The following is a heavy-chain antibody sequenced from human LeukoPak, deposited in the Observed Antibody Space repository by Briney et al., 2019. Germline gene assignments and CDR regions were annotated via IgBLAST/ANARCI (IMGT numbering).Heavy chain of an antibody. Sequence: PSETLSLTCSVSGGSISRYYWSWIRQPPGKGLEGIGDINYNARTNYNPSIKSRVTISVDTSKNQFSLKLSSVTAADTAVYYCARHPRDGYNSPYFYYGVAVWGHGTTVTVSS. V-gene: IGHV4-59*08. CDR3: ARHPRDGYNSPYFYYGVAV. CDR1: GGSISRYY. D-gene: IGHD5-24*01. J-gene: IGHJ6*02. CDR2: INYNART.